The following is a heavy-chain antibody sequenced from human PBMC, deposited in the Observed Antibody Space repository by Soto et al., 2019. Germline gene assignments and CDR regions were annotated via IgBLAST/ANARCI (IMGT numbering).Heavy chain of an antibody. J-gene: IGHJ6*02. CDR1: GGTFSSYA. Sequence: SVKVSCKASGGTFSSYAISWVRQAPGQGLEWMGGIIPIFGTANYAQKFQGRVTITADESTSTAYMELSSLRSEDTAVYYCARSYYGSGSYPPGYYYYYGMDVWGQRTTVTVSS. D-gene: IGHD3-10*01. CDR2: IIPIFGTA. CDR3: ARSYYGSGSYPPGYYYYYGMDV. V-gene: IGHV1-69*13.